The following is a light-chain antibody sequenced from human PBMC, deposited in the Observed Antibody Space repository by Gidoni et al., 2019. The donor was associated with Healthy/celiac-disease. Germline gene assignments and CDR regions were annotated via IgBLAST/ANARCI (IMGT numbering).Light chain of an antibody. CDR2: QDS. J-gene: IGLJ2*01. Sequence: SYDLPQPPSVSVSPGQTASITCSGDKLGDKYACWYQQKPGQSPVLVIYQDSKRPSGIPERFSGSNSGNTATLTISGTQAMDEADYYCQAWDSSTVVFGGGTELTVL. CDR3: QAWDSSTVV. CDR1: KLGDKY. V-gene: IGLV3-1*01.